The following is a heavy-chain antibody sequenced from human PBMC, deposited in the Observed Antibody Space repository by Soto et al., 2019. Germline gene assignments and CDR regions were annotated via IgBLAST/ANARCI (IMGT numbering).Heavy chain of an antibody. D-gene: IGHD2-2*01. CDR3: ARLVADRAHQLAFDY. V-gene: IGHV4-31*03. Sequence: PSETLSLTCTVSGGSISSGGYYWSWIRQHPGKGLEWIGYIYYSGSTYYNPSLKSRVTISVDTSKNQFSLKLSSVTAADTAVYYCARLVADRAHQLAFDYWGQGTLVNVSS. CDR2: IYYSGST. CDR1: GGSISSGGYY. J-gene: IGHJ4*02.